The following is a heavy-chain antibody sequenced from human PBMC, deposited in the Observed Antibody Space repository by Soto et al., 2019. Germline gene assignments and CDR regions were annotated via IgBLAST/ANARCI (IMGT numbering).Heavy chain of an antibody. Sequence: PGGSLKISCKGSGYSFTSYWIGWVRPMPGKGLEWMGIIYPGDSDTRHCPSLQGQVTISADKSISTAYLQWSSLKASDTAMYYCARTSAAGKYYYGMDVWGQGTTVTVSS. CDR1: GYSFTSYW. J-gene: IGHJ6*02. D-gene: IGHD6-13*01. V-gene: IGHV5-51*01. CDR2: IYPGDSDT. CDR3: ARTSAAGKYYYGMDV.